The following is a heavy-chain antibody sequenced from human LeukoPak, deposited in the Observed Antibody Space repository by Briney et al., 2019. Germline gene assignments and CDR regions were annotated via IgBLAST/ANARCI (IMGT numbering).Heavy chain of an antibody. CDR3: AREAGTGERWYFDL. Sequence: GGSLRLSCAASGFMFSSNWMNWVRQTPGKGLEWVSSIDTSTTYMTYADSVKGRFTISRDNARNSLYLQMNSLRAEDTAVYYCAREAGTGERWYFDLWGRGTLVTVSS. CDR2: IDTSTTYM. J-gene: IGHJ2*01. D-gene: IGHD7-27*01. CDR1: GFMFSSNW. V-gene: IGHV3-21*01.